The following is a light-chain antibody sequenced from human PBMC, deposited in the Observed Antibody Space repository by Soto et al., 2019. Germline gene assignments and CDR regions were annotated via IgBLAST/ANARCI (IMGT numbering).Light chain of an antibody. CDR3: QHYNDWRWT. Sequence: EIVMTQSPATLSVSPGEGATLSCRASQRISSKLAWYQQKRGQAPRLLIYGASTRATGVPARFSGSGSGTEFTLTISSLQSEDLAVYYCQHYNDWRWTFGQGTKVEIK. CDR2: GAS. V-gene: IGKV3-15*01. CDR1: QRISSK. J-gene: IGKJ1*01.